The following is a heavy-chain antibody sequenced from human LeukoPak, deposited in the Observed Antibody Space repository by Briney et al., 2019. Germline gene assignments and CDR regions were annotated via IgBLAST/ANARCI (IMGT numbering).Heavy chain of an antibody. Sequence: SETLSLTCAVSGYSISTDYHWGWIRPPPGKGLEWIGAMHHSGSTYYNPSLKSRVTISVDTSKNQVSLRLNSVTAADTAVYYCARDRSYDPFVYWGQGTLVVVSA. CDR2: MHHSGST. D-gene: IGHD3-16*01. CDR3: ARDRSYDPFVY. V-gene: IGHV4-38-2*02. J-gene: IGHJ4*02. CDR1: GYSISTDYH.